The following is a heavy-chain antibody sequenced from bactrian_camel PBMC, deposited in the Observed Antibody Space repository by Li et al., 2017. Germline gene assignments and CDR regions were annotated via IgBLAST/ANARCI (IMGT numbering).Heavy chain of an antibody. J-gene: IGHJ4*01. V-gene: IGHV3S53*01. Sequence: QLVESGGGSVQVGGSLRLSCVASAYESMTCLGWFRQAPGKEREGVAATGRDTKTYYADFVKGRFTISQDQSKKTVYLQMNSLKPEDTAMYYCASAMIIRGGSWYWAGKYNSWGQGTQVTVS. CDR2: TGRDTKT. CDR1: AYESMTC. CDR3: ASAMIIRGGSWYWAGKYNS. D-gene: IGHD6*01.